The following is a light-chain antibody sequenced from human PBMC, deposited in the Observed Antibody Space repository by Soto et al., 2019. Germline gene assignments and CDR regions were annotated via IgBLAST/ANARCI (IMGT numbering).Light chain of an antibody. CDR1: VLAKKY. CDR3: YWGV. CDR2: KDS. Sequence: SYELTQPSSVSVSPGQTARITCSGDVLAKKYARWFQQKPGQAPVLVIYKDSERPSGIPELFSGSSSGTTVPLTIIGAQVEDEADYDCYWGVFGGGTKLTVL. J-gene: IGLJ2*01. V-gene: IGLV3-27*01.